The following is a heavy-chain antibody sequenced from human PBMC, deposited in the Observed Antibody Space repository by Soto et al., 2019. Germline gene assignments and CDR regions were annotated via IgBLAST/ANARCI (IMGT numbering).Heavy chain of an antibody. CDR3: ARHNYGSGSTYFDY. CDR1: GGSISSYY. CDR2: IYYSGST. J-gene: IGHJ4*02. V-gene: IGHV4-59*08. D-gene: IGHD3-10*01. Sequence: QVQLQESGPGLVKPSETLSLTCTVSGGSISSYYWSWLRQPPGKGLEWIGYIYYSGSTNYNPSLKSRVTISVDTSKNQFSLKLNSMTAADTAVYYCARHNYGSGSTYFDYWGQGTLVTVSS.